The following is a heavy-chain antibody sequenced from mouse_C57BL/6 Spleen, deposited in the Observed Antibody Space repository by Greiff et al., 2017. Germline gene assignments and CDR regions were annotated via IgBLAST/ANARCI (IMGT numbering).Heavy chain of an antibody. CDR1: GYTFTSYW. CDR3: ARRLLRYGWFAY. J-gene: IGHJ3*01. Sequence: QVHVKQPGAELVMPGASVKLSCKASGYTFTSYWMHWVKQRPGQGLEWIGEIDPSDSYTNYNQKFKGKSTLTVDKSSSTAYMQLSSLTSEDSAVYYCARRLLRYGWFAYWGQGTLVTVSA. D-gene: IGHD1-1*01. V-gene: IGHV1-69*01. CDR2: IDPSDSYT.